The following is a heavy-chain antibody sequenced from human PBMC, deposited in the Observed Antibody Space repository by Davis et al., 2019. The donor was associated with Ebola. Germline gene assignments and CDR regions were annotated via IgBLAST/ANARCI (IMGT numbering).Heavy chain of an antibody. CDR3: SRAQFGGDLSPFFDS. CDR1: GGSISSYY. CDR2: IYHTGST. Sequence: MPSETLSLTCTVSGGSISSYYWSWIRQPPGKGLEWIGYIYHTGSTYYNPSLKTRVTMSLDRSKNQFSLKLSSVTAADTAVYYCSRAQFGGDLSPFFDSWGQGTLVTVSS. J-gene: IGHJ4*02. V-gene: IGHV4-59*04. D-gene: IGHD3-16*01.